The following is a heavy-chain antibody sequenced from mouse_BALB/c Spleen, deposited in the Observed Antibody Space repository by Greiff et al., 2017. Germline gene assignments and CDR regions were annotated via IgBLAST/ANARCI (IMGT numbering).Heavy chain of an antibody. J-gene: IGHJ3*01. CDR2: IRNKANGYTT. Sequence: EVNVVESGGGLVQPGGSLRLSCATSGFTFTDYYMSWVRQPPGKALEWLGFIRNKANGYTTEYSASVKGRFTISRDNSQSILYLQMNTLRAEDSATYYCARDIGGFAYWGQGTLVTVSA. V-gene: IGHV7-3*02. CDR3: ARDIGGFAY. CDR1: GFTFTDYY.